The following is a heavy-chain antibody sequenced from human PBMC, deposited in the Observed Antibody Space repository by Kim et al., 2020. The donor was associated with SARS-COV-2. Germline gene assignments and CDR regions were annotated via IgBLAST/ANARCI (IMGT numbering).Heavy chain of an antibody. V-gene: IGHV3-23*01. D-gene: IGHD2-2*02. CDR3: AKDIHYYAMDG. CDR2: IGGDGSR. Sequence: GGSLRLSCVASGFTFSTNAMSWGRQAPGKGLEWVAEIGGDGSRNYAESVKGRFTISRDNSKNTLYLQMNSLRAEDTAVYYCAKDIHYYAMDGWGQGTTVTVSS. CDR1: GFTFSTNA. J-gene: IGHJ6*02.